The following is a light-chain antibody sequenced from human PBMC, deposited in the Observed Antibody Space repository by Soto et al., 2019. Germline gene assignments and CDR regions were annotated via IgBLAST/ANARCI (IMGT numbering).Light chain of an antibody. CDR2: GAS. CDR1: QSVSSSY. Sequence: EIVLTQSPGTLSLSPGEGATLSCRASQSVSSSYLAWYQQKPGQAPRLLTYGASSRATGIPDRFSGSGSGTDFTLTISRLEPEDFAVYYCQQYGSSPWTFGQGTKVEIK. V-gene: IGKV3-20*01. CDR3: QQYGSSPWT. J-gene: IGKJ1*01.